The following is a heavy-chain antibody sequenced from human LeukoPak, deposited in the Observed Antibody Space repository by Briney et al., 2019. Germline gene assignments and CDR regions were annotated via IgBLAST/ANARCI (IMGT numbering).Heavy chain of an antibody. Sequence: PGGSLRLSCAASGFTFSTSWMSWVRQAPGKGLEWVANIGQDGSEKNHVDSVKGRFTISRDNAKNSLYLQMNSLRAEDTAVYYCARDPGNHYYYYMDVWGKGITVTVSS. V-gene: IGHV3-7*01. CDR3: ARDPGNHYYYYMDV. D-gene: IGHD1-1*01. CDR2: IGQDGSEK. J-gene: IGHJ6*03. CDR1: GFTFSTSW.